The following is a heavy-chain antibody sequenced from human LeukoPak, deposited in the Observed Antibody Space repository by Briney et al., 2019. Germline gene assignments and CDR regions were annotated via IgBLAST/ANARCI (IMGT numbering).Heavy chain of an antibody. CDR3: ARHSRIAVAGTGEFDY. CDR2: IYYSGST. J-gene: IGHJ4*02. CDR1: GRSISSSSYY. Sequence: SETLSLTCTVSGRSISSSSYYWGWIRQPPGKGLEWIGSIYYSGSTYYNPSLKSRVTISVDTSKNQFSLELSSVTAADTAVYYCARHSRIAVAGTGEFDYWGQGTLVTVSS. D-gene: IGHD6-19*01. V-gene: IGHV4-39*01.